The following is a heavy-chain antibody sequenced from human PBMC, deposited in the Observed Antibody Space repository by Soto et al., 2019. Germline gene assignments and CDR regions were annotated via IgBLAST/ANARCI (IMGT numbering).Heavy chain of an antibody. J-gene: IGHJ4*02. CDR1: GYTLTELS. CDR2: FDPEDGET. Sequence: QVQLVQSGAEVNKPGASVKVSCKVSGYTLTELSMHWLRQAPGKGLEWMGGFDPEDGETIYAQKFQGRVTMTEDTSTDTAYMELSSLRSEDTAVYYCVSCQEVGGYFDYWGQGTLVTVSS. CDR3: VSCQEVGGYFDY. V-gene: IGHV1-24*01.